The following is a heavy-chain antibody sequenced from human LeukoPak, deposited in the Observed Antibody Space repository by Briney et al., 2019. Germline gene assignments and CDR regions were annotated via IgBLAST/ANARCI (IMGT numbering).Heavy chain of an antibody. CDR2: IIPILGIA. D-gene: IGHD3-10*01. CDR3: VWLEEDFDY. V-gene: IGHV1-69*02. J-gene: IGHJ4*02. Sequence: SVKVSCKASGYTFTGYYMHWVRQAPGQVLEWMGRIIPILGIANYAQKFQGRVTITADKSTSTAYMELSSLRSEDTAVYYCVWLEEDFDYWGQGTLVTVSS. CDR1: GYTFTGYY.